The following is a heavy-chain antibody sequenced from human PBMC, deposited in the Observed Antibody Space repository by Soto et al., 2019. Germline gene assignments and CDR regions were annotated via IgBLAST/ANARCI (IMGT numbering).Heavy chain of an antibody. CDR2: ISATGGGT. V-gene: IGHV3-23*01. Sequence: PGGSLRLSCAASGFKFSSYAMSWVRQPPGKGLEWVSLISATGGGTYYADSVKGRFTISRDNSDNTLYLQVHSLRAEDTAVYYCAKDRRAGGNSAFYFDFWGQGAQVTVSS. CDR1: GFKFSSYA. J-gene: IGHJ5*01. D-gene: IGHD3-16*01. CDR3: AKDRRAGGNSAFYFDF.